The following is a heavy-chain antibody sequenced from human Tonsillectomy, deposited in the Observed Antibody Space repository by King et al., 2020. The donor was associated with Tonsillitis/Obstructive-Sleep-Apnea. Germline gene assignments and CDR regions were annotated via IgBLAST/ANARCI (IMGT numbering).Heavy chain of an antibody. CDR2: TSFDGSQK. CDR3: VSEPYCSKRSCSGRWFDP. J-gene: IGHJ5*02. D-gene: IGHD2-2*01. Sequence: VQLVESGGGVVQPGRSLRLSCAASGFTFSSYAMHWVRQAPGKGLEWVAVTSFDGSQKFSGDSVRGRFTISRDNSKNTLFLQINSLTIEDTALYYCVSEPYCSKRSCSGRWFDPWGQGTMVTVSS. CDR1: GFTFSSYA. V-gene: IGHV3-30*04.